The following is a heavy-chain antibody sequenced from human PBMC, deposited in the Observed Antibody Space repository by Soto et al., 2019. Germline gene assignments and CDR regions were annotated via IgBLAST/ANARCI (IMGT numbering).Heavy chain of an antibody. Sequence: PGGSLRLSCAASGFTFSNYAMSWVRQAPGKGLEWVSVMSGRGGDSYYSDSVKGRFTISRDNSKNTLYLLMNSLRAEDTAVYYCARDLDYYYYYMDVWGKGTTVTVSS. V-gene: IGHV3-23*01. CDR3: ARDLDYYYYYMDV. J-gene: IGHJ6*03. D-gene: IGHD3-16*01. CDR1: GFTFSNYA. CDR2: MSGRGGDS.